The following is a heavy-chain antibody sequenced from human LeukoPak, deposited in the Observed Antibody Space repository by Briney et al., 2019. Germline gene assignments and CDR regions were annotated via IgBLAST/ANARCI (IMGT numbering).Heavy chain of an antibody. V-gene: IGHV3-21*04. Sequence: GGSLRLSCAASGFTFSSYSMNWVRQAPGKGLEWVSSISSSSSYIYYADSVKGRFTISRDNSKNTLYLQMNSLRAEDTAVYYCAKWDYDSSGYYPFDYWGQGTLVTVSS. D-gene: IGHD3-22*01. CDR3: AKWDYDSSGYYPFDY. CDR1: GFTFSSYS. CDR2: ISSSSSYI. J-gene: IGHJ4*02.